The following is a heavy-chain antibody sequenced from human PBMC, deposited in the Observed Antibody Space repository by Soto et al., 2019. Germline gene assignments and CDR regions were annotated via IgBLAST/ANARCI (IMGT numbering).Heavy chain of an antibody. J-gene: IGHJ5*02. CDR3: ARGPPFLP. Sequence: PSWTLSLTCAVSGGSISSGCYSWSWIRQPPVKGLAWIVYIYHSGSIYYTPSLKSRVTISVDRSKNHFSLKLSSVTAAETAVYYCARGPPFLPWGQGTLVTVSS. CDR2: IYHSGSI. D-gene: IGHD3-3*02. V-gene: IGHV4-30-2*01. CDR1: GGSISSGCYS.